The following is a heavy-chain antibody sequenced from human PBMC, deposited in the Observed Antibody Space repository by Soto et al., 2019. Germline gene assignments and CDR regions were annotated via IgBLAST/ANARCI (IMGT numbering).Heavy chain of an antibody. J-gene: IGHJ5*02. D-gene: IGHD1-1*01. CDR3: AKGSTGINWFDP. CDR2: ISDSGGST. Sequence: EVQLLESGGGLVQPGGSLRLSCAASRFTFSSYSMSWVRQAPGKGLEWVSSISDSGGSTYYPDSVKGRFTISRDNSKNALYLKMNSLRAEDTAVYYCAKGSTGINWFDPWGQGILVTVSS. CDR1: RFTFSSYS. V-gene: IGHV3-23*01.